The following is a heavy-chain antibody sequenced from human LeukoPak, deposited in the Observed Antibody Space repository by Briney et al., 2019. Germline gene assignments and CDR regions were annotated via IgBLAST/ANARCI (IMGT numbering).Heavy chain of an antibody. CDR1: GFTFSSYA. D-gene: IGHD1-26*01. CDR3: TTSPQAPRGVGARLLDY. J-gene: IGHJ4*02. V-gene: IGHV3-23*01. CDR2: ISGSGGST. Sequence: GGSLRLSCAASGFTFSSYAMSWVRQAPGKGLEWVSAISGSGGSTYYADSVKGRFTISRDNSKNTLYLQMNSLRAEDTAVYYCTTSPQAPRGVGARLLDYWGQGTLVTVSS.